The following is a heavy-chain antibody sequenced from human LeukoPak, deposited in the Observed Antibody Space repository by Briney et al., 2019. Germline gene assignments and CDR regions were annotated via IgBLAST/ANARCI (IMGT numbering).Heavy chain of an antibody. V-gene: IGHV1-8*01. Sequence: ASVKVSCKASGYTFTSYDINWVRQATGQGLEWMGWMNPNSGSTGYAQKFQGRVTMTRNTSISTAYMELSSLRSEDTAVYYCARGLGYSYGEKNWFDPWGQGTRVTVSS. CDR2: MNPNSGST. D-gene: IGHD5-18*01. J-gene: IGHJ5*02. CDR3: ARGLGYSYGEKNWFDP. CDR1: GYTFTSYD.